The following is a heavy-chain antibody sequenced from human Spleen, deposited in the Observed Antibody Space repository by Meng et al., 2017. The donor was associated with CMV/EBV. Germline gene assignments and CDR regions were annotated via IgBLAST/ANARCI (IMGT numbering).Heavy chain of an antibody. CDR3: PPQPRVGYFFDC. CDR2: IYWDKGK. V-gene: IGHV2-5*02. J-gene: IGHJ4*02. D-gene: IGHD1-26*01. Sequence: LDTGGVAVGRIGQPTGKALDWLAVIYWDKGKRYSPSLKSRLPITENTSENQVVLTMTNMDPVDTATYYCPPQPRVGYFFDCWGQETLVTVSS. CDR1: LDTGGVA.